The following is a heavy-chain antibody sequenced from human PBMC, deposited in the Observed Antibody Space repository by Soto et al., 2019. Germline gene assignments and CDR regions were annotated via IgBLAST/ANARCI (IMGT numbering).Heavy chain of an antibody. D-gene: IGHD2-2*01. CDR1: GGYISSYY. CDR2: IYYSGST. Sequence: SETLSLTCTVSGGYISSYYWSWIRQPPGKGLEWIGYIYYSGSTNYNPSLKSRVTISVDTSKNQFSLKLSSVTAADTAVYYCASSLDCSSTSCYAFDIRGQGTMVTVSS. CDR3: ASSLDCSSTSCYAFDI. J-gene: IGHJ3*02. V-gene: IGHV4-59*01.